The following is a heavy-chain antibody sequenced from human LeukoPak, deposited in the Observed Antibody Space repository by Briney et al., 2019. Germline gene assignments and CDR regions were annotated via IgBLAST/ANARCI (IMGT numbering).Heavy chain of an antibody. CDR3: ARTRPRGYDFDY. CDR1: GGSISSSNW. J-gene: IGHJ4*02. CDR2: IYYSGST. D-gene: IGHD5-12*01. V-gene: IGHV4-4*02. Sequence: SETLSLTCAVSGGSISSSNWWSWVRQPPGKGLEWIGYIYYSGSTYYNPSLKSRVTISVDTSKNQFSLKLSSVTAADTAVYYCARTRPRGYDFDYWGQGTLVTVSS.